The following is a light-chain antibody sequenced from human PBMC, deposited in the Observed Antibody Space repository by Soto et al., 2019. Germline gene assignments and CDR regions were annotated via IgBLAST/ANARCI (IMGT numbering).Light chain of an antibody. V-gene: IGLV1-40*01. J-gene: IGLJ1*01. CDR3: QSYDSSLSGSFV. CDR2: GNS. Sequence: QSALTQPPSVSGAPGQRVTISCTGSSSNIGAGYDVHWYQQLPGTAPKLLIYGNSNRPSGVPDRFSGSKSGTSASLATTGLQAEDEADYYCQSYDSSLSGSFVFGTGTRSPS. CDR1: SSNIGAGYD.